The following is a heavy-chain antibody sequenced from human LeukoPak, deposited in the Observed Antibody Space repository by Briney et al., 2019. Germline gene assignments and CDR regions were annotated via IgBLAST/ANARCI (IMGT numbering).Heavy chain of an antibody. Sequence: ASVKVSCRPSGYSFTAYYIHWVRQAPGQGLEWMGSINPYSGDPIYAQRFQGRVTFTRDTSISTAYMQLTRLRSDDTAVYYCARDTRLVFWGQGTLVAVSS. D-gene: IGHD3-16*01. J-gene: IGHJ3*01. CDR2: INPYSGDP. CDR3: ARDTRLVF. CDR1: GYSFTAYY. V-gene: IGHV1-2*02.